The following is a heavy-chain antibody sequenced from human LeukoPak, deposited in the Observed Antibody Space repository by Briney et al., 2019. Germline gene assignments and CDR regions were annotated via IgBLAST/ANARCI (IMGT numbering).Heavy chain of an antibody. CDR2: IIPIFGTA. J-gene: IGHJ4*02. CDR3: ARGCNYGSSCGTPSLFDY. V-gene: IGHV1-69*05. Sequence: GASVKVSCKASGGTFSSYAISWVRQAPGQGLEWMGRIIPIFGTANYAQKFQGRVTITTDESTSTAYMELSSLRSEDTAVYYCARGCNYGSSCGTPSLFDYWGRGTLVTVSS. CDR1: GGTFSSYA. D-gene: IGHD6-13*01.